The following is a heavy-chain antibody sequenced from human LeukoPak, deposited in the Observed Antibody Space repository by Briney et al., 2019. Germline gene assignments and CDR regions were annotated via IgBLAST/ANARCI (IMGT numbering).Heavy chain of an antibody. CDR3: ARHSRTVGSVGIDP. V-gene: IGHV4-39*01. CDR2: IYYTGST. CDR1: GGSIGSSGYY. J-gene: IGHJ5*02. Sequence: SETLSLTCTVSGGSIGSSGYYWGWIRQPPGKELEWIGNIYYTGSTYYNPSLKSRVTISVDTSKNQFSLKLSSVTAADTAVYYCARHSRTVGSVGIDPWGQGTLVTVSS. D-gene: IGHD4-23*01.